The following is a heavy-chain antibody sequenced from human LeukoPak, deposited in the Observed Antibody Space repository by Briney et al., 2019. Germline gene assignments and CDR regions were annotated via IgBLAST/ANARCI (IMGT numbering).Heavy chain of an antibody. Sequence: PGGSLRLSCAASGFTFSSYSMNWVRQAPGKGLEWVSSISSSSSYIYYADSVKGRFTISRDNAKNSLYLQMNSLRAEDTAVYYCARSLQPGIAVAGTWYYYYYGMDVWGQGTTVTVSS. CDR2: ISSSSSYI. CDR3: ARSLQPGIAVAGTWYYYYYGMDV. V-gene: IGHV3-21*01. J-gene: IGHJ6*02. D-gene: IGHD6-19*01. CDR1: GFTFSSYS.